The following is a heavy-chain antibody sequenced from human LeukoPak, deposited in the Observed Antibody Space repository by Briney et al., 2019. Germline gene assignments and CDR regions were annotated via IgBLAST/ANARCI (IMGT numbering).Heavy chain of an antibody. CDR3: ARGNLFTGWYDLYYFDY. CDR2: ISSSSSYI. J-gene: IGHJ4*02. CDR1: GFTFSSYS. V-gene: IGHV3-21*01. D-gene: IGHD6-19*01. Sequence: GGSLRLSCAASGFTFSSYSMNWVRQAPGKGLEWVSSISSSSSYIYYADSVKGRFTISRDNAKNSLYLQMNSLRAEDTAVYHCARGNLFTGWYDLYYFDYWGQGTLVTVSS.